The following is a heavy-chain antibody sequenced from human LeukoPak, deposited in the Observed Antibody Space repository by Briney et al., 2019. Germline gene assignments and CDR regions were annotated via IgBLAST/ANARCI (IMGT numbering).Heavy chain of an antibody. CDR3: ARGIDWRSGYLMLDDAFDI. J-gene: IGHJ3*02. V-gene: IGHV1-8*02. Sequence: EASVKVSCKASGFTFTSSAVQWVRQARGQRLEWMGWMNPNSGNTGYAQKFQGRVTMTRNTSISTAYMELSSLRSEDTAVYYCARGIDWRSGYLMLDDAFDIWGQGTMVTVSS. CDR1: GFTFTSSA. D-gene: IGHD3-3*01. CDR2: MNPNSGNT.